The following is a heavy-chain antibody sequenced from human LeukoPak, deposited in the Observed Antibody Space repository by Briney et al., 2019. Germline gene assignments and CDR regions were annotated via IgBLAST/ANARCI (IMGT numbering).Heavy chain of an antibody. CDR2: IESKTDGGTT. CDR1: GFSFSDAW. V-gene: IGHV3-15*04. J-gene: IGHJ6*04. Sequence: GGSLRLSCAASGFSFSDAWMSWVRQIPGKGLEWVGRIESKTDGGTTDYAAPVKGRFTISRDDSTNTLYLQMNSLRAEDTAVYYCARGASSWTSRGPLDVWGKGTTVTISS. D-gene: IGHD6-13*01. CDR3: ARGASSWTSRGPLDV.